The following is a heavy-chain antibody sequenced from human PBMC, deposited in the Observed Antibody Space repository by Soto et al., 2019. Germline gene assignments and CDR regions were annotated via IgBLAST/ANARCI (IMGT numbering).Heavy chain of an antibody. CDR3: ARDRTNGLYSNDAFDI. J-gene: IGHJ3*02. V-gene: IGHV3-21*06. CDR2: ISSGSTYI. D-gene: IGHD4-4*01. CDR1: GFTFNIYT. Sequence: EAQLVESGGGLVKSGGSLRLSCAASGFTFNIYTMNWVRQAPGKGLEWVSSISSGSTYISYADSVKGRFIISRDNAKNSLYLQMISLGVEDTAVYYCARDRTNGLYSNDAFDIWGQGTMVTVSS.